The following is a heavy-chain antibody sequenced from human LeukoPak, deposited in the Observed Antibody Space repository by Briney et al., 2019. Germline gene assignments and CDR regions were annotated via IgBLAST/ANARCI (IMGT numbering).Heavy chain of an antibody. CDR3: ARDAWGASIYDY. J-gene: IGHJ4*02. Sequence: LSLTCTVSGYSISSGFYWGWIRQPPGKGLEWVSYISSSSSTIYYADSVKGRFTISRDNAKNSLYLQMNSLRAEDTAVYYCARDAWGASIYDYWGQGTLVTVSS. V-gene: IGHV3-11*04. CDR2: ISSSSSTI. D-gene: IGHD1-26*01. CDR1: GYSISSGFY.